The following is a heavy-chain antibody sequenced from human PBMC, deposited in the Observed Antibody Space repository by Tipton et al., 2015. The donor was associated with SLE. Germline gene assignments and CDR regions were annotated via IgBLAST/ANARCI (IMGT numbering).Heavy chain of an antibody. CDR3: ARDGTTADSMDV. Sequence: SLRLSCAASGFTFSSYGMHWVRQAPGKGLEWVSAISGSGGSTYYADSVKGRFTISRDSSKTALNLQMNSLRVEDTAVYYCARDGTTADSMDVWGNGTTVTVSS. V-gene: IGHV3-23*01. D-gene: IGHD1-1*01. CDR1: GFTFSSYG. J-gene: IGHJ6*03. CDR2: ISGSGGST.